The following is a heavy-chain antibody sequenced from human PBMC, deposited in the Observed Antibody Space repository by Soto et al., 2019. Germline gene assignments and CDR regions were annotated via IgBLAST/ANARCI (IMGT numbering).Heavy chain of an antibody. Sequence: QVQLVQSGAEVKKPGASVKVSCKASGYTFTGYYMHWVRQAPGQGLEWMGWINPNSGGTTYAQNFQGWVTMTRDTSISTAYMELSRLRSDDTAVYYCARGTAAAGILYYYGMDVWGQGTTVTVSS. D-gene: IGHD6-13*01. CDR2: INPNSGGT. CDR3: ARGTAAAGILYYYGMDV. V-gene: IGHV1-2*04. J-gene: IGHJ6*02. CDR1: GYTFTGYY.